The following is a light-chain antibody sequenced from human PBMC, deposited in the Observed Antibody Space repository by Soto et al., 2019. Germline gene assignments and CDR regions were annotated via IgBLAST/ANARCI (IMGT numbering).Light chain of an antibody. Sequence: DFQMTQSPSSVSASVGDRVTITCRATQSLTRWLAWYQQKPGQAPKLLIYAASTLHSGISSRFRGTGSGTDFTLTINNLQPEDVATDYCQKGNSLPPFTFGPGTRVEI. CDR2: AAS. J-gene: IGKJ3*01. CDR1: QSLTRW. CDR3: QKGNSLPPFT. V-gene: IGKV1D-12*01.